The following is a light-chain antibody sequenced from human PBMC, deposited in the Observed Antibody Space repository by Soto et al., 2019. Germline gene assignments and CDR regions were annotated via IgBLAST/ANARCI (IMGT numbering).Light chain of an antibody. CDR1: QSISSY. V-gene: IGKV1-39*01. CDR3: QQSYSTPFT. Sequence: DIQMTQSPSSLSASVGDRVTITCRASQSISSYLNWYQQKPGKAPKLLIYAASNLQQGVPSSFSGSGSGTDFALTISSLQPEDFATYYCQQSYSTPFTFGPGTKVDIK. J-gene: IGKJ3*01. CDR2: AAS.